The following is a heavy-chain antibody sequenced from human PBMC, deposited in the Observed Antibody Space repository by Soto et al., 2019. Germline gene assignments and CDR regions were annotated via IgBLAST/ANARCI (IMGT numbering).Heavy chain of an antibody. CDR3: ARARSPMGGAMVVAAPNSYYFDY. V-gene: IGHV1-18*01. D-gene: IGHD2-15*01. Sequence: QVQLVQSGAEVKKPGASVKVSCKASGYTFTSYGISWVRQAPGQGLEWMGWISAYNGNTNYAQKLQGRVTMTTDTSTSTAYMELRSLRSDDTAVYYCARARSPMGGAMVVAAPNSYYFDYWGQGTLVTVSP. J-gene: IGHJ4*02. CDR2: ISAYNGNT. CDR1: GYTFTSYG.